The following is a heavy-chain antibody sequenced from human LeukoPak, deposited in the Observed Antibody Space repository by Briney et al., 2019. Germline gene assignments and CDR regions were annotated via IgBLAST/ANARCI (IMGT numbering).Heavy chain of an antibody. V-gene: IGHV1-18*01. J-gene: IGHJ4*02. CDR3: ARDEGYYDSSGYKYYLDY. D-gene: IGHD3-22*01. CDR2: ISADNANT. CDR1: GYTFISYG. Sequence: GASVKVSCKASGYTFISYGINWVRQAPGHRLKWMGWISADNANTNYAQILQGRVTMTTDTSTSTAYMELRSLRSDDTAMFYCARDEGYYDSSGYKYYLDYWGQGTLVTVSS.